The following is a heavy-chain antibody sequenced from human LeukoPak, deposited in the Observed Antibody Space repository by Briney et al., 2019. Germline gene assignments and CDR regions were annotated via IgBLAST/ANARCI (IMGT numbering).Heavy chain of an antibody. J-gene: IGHJ3*02. V-gene: IGHV3-21*01. D-gene: IGHD3-10*01. CDR2: INSDSNYI. CDR3: AVAYYYGSGDAFDI. Sequence: GGSLRLSCAASGFTFRSYSMNWVRQAPGKGLEWVSFINSDSNYIYYADSVQGRFTISRDNAKNSLYLQMNSLRAEDTAVYYCAVAYYYGSGDAFDIWGQGTKVTVSS. CDR1: GFTFRSYS.